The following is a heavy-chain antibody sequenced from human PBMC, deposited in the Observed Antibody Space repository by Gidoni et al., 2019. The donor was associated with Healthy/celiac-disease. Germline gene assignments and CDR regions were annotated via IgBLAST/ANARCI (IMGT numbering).Heavy chain of an antibody. J-gene: IGHJ4*02. D-gene: IGHD1-26*01. CDR3: ARGVGATSYYFDY. V-gene: IGHV1-46*03. CDR2: INPRGGSK. CDR1: GYTFTSYY. Sequence: QVQLVQSGAEVKKPGASVKVSCKASGYTFTSYYMHWVRQAPGQGIEWMGIINPRGGSKSYEKKFKGRVTRTRNTSTGTVYMGLSSRRSEDTAVYYCARGVGATSYYFDYWGQGTLVTVSS.